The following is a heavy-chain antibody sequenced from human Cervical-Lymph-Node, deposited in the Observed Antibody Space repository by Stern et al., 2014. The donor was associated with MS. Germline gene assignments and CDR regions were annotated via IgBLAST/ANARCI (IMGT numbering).Heavy chain of an antibody. V-gene: IGHV4-39*01. Sequence: QLQLQESGPGLVKPSETLSLTCTVSGGSISSSSYYWGWIRQPTGKGLEWIGSIYYSGSTYYNPSLKSRVTISVDTSKKQFSLKLSSVTAADTAVYYCARRGIVAGYAFDIWGQGTMVTVSS. CDR2: IYYSGST. J-gene: IGHJ3*02. D-gene: IGHD3-16*01. CDR3: ARRGIVAGYAFDI. CDR1: GGSISSSSYY.